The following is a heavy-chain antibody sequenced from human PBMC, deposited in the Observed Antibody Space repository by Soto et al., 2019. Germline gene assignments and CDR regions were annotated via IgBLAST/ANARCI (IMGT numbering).Heavy chain of an antibody. V-gene: IGHV5-51*01. CDR3: AKAVNSGWFYYGMDV. CDR1: GYSFTNYW. Sequence: GESLKISCQGSGYSFTNYWIAWVRQMPGKGLEYMGIIYPGDSDTRYSPSFQGQVTISVDKSISTAYLQWSSLKASDTAMFYCAKAVNSGWFYYGMDVWGQGTTVTVSS. CDR2: IYPGDSDT. D-gene: IGHD6-13*01. J-gene: IGHJ6*02.